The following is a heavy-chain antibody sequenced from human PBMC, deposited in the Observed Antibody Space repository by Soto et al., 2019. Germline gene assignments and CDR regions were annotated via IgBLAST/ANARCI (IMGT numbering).Heavy chain of an antibody. J-gene: IGHJ5*01. CDR2: IRDSGGST. D-gene: IGHD1-20*01. V-gene: IGHV3-23*01. Sequence: EVQLLESGGGLVQPGGSLRLSCAASGFTFKNYAMSWVRQGPGKGLEWVSGIRDSGGSTYYADSVKGRFTISRDNSKDTLYLQMNSLRADDTAVYYCAKDRRYNCNPFPVCFDSWGQGTLVTVSS. CDR3: AKDRRYNCNPFPVCFDS. CDR1: GFTFKNYA.